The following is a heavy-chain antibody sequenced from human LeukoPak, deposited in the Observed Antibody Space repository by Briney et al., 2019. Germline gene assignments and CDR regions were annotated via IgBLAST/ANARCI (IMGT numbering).Heavy chain of an antibody. CDR3: ATKTPGNYPYDY. D-gene: IGHD3-22*01. V-gene: IGHV3-23*01. CDR2: SGTDGDT. J-gene: IGHJ4*02. CDR1: GFTFTSAP. Sequence: GGSLRLSCVLSGFTFTSAPMNWVRQAPGKGLEWVSTSGTDGDTYYADSVKGRFTISRDNSKNTVDLQMTSLRVEDTAVYYCATKTPGNYPYDYWGQGTLVIVSP.